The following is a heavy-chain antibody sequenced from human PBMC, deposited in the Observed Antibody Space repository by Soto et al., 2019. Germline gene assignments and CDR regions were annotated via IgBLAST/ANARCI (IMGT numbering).Heavy chain of an antibody. V-gene: IGHV2-70*11. CDR2: IDWDDDK. Sequence: GSGPTLVNPTQTLTLTCTFSGFSLSTSGMCVSWIRQPPGKALEWLARIDWDDDKYYSTSLKTRLTISKDTSKNQVVLTMTNMDPVDTATYYRARTRGLYSRGSGWDYYYYMDVWGKGTTVTVSS. D-gene: IGHD4-4*01. J-gene: IGHJ6*03. CDR1: GFSLSTSGMC. CDR3: ARTRGLYSRGSGWDYYYYMDV.